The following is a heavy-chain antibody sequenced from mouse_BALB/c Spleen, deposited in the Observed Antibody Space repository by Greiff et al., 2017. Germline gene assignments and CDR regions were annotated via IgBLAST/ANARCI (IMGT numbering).Heavy chain of an antibody. V-gene: IGHV5-12-2*01. Sequence: EVMLVESGGGLVQPGGSLKLSCAASGFTFSSYTMSWVRQTPEKRLEWVAYISNGGGSTYYPDTVKGRFTISRDNAKNTLYLQMSSLKSEDTAMYYCARRDNYLYFDYWGQGTTLTVSS. CDR2: ISNGGGST. D-gene: IGHD1-3*01. J-gene: IGHJ2*01. CDR3: ARRDNYLYFDY. CDR1: GFTFSSYT.